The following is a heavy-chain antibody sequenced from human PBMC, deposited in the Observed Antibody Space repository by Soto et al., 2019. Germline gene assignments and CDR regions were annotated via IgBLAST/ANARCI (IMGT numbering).Heavy chain of an antibody. J-gene: IGHJ6*04. D-gene: IGHD2-2*01. CDR3: ARYKYQLLVRFKGDGMDG. CDR2: ISGSGLTT. V-gene: IGHV3-23*01. Sequence: QLSESGGGLVQPGGSLRLSCAASGFSFSTSAMTWVRQASGKGLDWGSGISGSGLTTYYADSVKGRLTISRDNSKSTLYLQMTSLRPEDTALSYCARYKYQLLVRFKGDGMDGWGEGTVVTVSS. CDR1: GFSFSTSA.